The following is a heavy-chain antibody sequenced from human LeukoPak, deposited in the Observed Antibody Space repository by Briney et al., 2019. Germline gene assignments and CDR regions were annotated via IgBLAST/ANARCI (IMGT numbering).Heavy chain of an antibody. Sequence: ASVKVSCKASGYTFSSYDINWVRQASGQGLEWMGWMNPNSGNTGYAQKFQRRVTMTRNTSISTAYMELSSLRSEDTAVYYCARGDGDKRYYYYYYMDVWGKGTTVTVSS. D-gene: IGHD4-17*01. CDR1: GYTFSSYD. CDR2: MNPNSGNT. J-gene: IGHJ6*03. CDR3: ARGDGDKRYYYYYYMDV. V-gene: IGHV1-8*01.